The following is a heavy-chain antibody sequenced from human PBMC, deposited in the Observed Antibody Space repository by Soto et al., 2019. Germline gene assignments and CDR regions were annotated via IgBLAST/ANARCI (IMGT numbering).Heavy chain of an antibody. J-gene: IGHJ6*02. V-gene: IGHV4-31*03. Sequence: QVQLQESGPGLVKPSQTLSLTCTVSGGSISSGGYYWSWIRQHPGKGLEWIGYIYYSGSTYYNPSLKSRVTISVDTSKNQFSLKLSSVTAADTAVYYCARDQKVLLWFRDTNYYYYYGMDVWGQGTTVTVSS. CDR1: GGSISSGGYY. D-gene: IGHD3-10*01. CDR3: ARDQKVLLWFRDTNYYYYYGMDV. CDR2: IYYSGST.